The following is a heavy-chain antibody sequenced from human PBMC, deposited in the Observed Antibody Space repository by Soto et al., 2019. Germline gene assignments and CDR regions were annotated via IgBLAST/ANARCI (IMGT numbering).Heavy chain of an antibody. D-gene: IGHD3-3*01. J-gene: IGHJ5*02. CDR2: VYSSGGT. CDR1: DGSMSSYY. Sequence: ASETLSLTCTVSDGSMSSYYWTWIRQPAGKGLEWIGRVYSSGGTHYNPSLKSRVTISLDTSKNQFSLRLLSVTDADTAVYYCARGQRFSDWFDPWGQGTLVTVSS. V-gene: IGHV4-4*07. CDR3: ARGQRFSDWFDP.